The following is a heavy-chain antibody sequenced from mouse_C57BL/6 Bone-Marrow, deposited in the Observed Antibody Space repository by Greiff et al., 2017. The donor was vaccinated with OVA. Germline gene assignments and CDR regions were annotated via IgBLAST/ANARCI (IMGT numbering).Heavy chain of an antibody. Sequence: VQLKQSGPELVKPGASVKIPCKASGYTFTDYNMDWVKQSHGQSLEWIGDINPKNGGTIYNQKFKGKATLTVDKSSSTAYMELRSLSSEDTAVYYCASSSVNYGGAWFADWGQGTLVTVSA. J-gene: IGHJ3*01. CDR2: INPKNGGT. V-gene: IGHV1-18*01. CDR1: GYTFTDYN. D-gene: IGHD1-2*01. CDR3: ASSSVNYGGAWFAD.